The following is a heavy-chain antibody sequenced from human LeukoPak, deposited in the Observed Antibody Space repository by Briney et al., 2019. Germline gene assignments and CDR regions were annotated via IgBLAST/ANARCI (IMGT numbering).Heavy chain of an antibody. CDR1: RFTFSSYT. CDR3: ARDPGYDFWSGFFDY. J-gene: IGHJ4*02. CDR2: TSSSSSSI. Sequence: GGSLRLSCAASRFTFSSYTMNWVRQAPGKGLEWVSYTSSSSSSIFYADSVKGRFTISRDNAKNSLFLQMNSLRAEDTAVYYCARDPGYDFWSGFFDYWGQGTLVTVSS. V-gene: IGHV3-48*04. D-gene: IGHD3-3*01.